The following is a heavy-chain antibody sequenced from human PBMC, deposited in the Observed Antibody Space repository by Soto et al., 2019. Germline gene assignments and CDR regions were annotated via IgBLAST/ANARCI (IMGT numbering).Heavy chain of an antibody. J-gene: IGHJ6*02. D-gene: IGHD4-17*01. Sequence: EVQLVESGGGLVRPGGSLTLSCAASGFTFSSYWMIWVRQAPGKGLEWVANMKQDGSEKYYLDSVKGRFTISRDNCNNSRYLQMNTLRVEDTGVYYCAREVSPPYGTYNYGLDVWGQGTAVTVSS. CDR1: GFTFSSYW. CDR3: AREVSPPYGTYNYGLDV. CDR2: MKQDGSEK. V-gene: IGHV3-7*01.